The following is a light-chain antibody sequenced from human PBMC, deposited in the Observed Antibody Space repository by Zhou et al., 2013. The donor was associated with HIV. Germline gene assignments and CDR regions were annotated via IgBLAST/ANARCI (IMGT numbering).Light chain of an antibody. CDR3: QQANSLPIT. J-gene: IGKJ5*01. CDR1: QSLTSW. Sequence: DIQMTQSPSTLSASVGDRVTITCRASQSLTSWLAWYQQKPGKAPKLLIYKASTLESGVPSRFSGSGSETEFTLTISSLQPDDFATYYCQQANSLPITFGQGTRLDIK. CDR2: KAS. V-gene: IGKV1-5*03.